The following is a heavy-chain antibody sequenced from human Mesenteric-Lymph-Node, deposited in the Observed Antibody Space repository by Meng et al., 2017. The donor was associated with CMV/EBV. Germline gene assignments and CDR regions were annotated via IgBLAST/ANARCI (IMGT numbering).Heavy chain of an antibody. J-gene: IGHJ6*02. Sequence: GESLKISCAASGFTFSSYSMNWVRQAPGKGLEWVSSISSSSSYIYYADSVKGRFTISRDNAKNSLYLQMNSLRAEDTAVYYCARVALYDFWSGYYTGVDYYYYYGMDVWGQGTTVTVSS. V-gene: IGHV3-21*01. CDR1: GFTFSSYS. D-gene: IGHD3-3*01. CDR3: ARVALYDFWSGYYTGVDYYYYYGMDV. CDR2: ISSSSSYI.